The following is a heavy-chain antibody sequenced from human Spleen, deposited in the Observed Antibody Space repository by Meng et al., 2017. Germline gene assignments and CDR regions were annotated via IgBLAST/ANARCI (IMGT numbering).Heavy chain of an antibody. D-gene: IGHD2-2*01. CDR3: ARASKVRGWYFDL. Sequence: ESLKISCAASGFTFSNAWMTWVRQAPGKGLEWIGEINHSGGTNYYPSLKSRVTISRDTSKNQFSLKLTSVTAADTAVYYCARASKVRGWYFDLWGRGTLVTVSS. CDR2: INHSGGT. CDR1: GFTFSNAW. V-gene: IGHV4-34*01. J-gene: IGHJ2*01.